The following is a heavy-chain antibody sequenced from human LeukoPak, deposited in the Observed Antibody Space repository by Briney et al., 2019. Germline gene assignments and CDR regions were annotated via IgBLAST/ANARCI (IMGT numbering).Heavy chain of an antibody. CDR2: ISYDGSNK. D-gene: IGHD3-3*01. V-gene: IGHV3-30-3*01. CDR1: GFTFSSCA. CDR3: ARDYYDFWSGYSAHDAFDI. J-gene: IGHJ3*02. Sequence: GGSLRLSCAASGFTFSSCAMHWVRQAPGKGLEWVAVISYDGSNKYYADSVKGRFTISRDNSKNTLYLQMNSLRAEDTTVYYCARDYYDFWSGYSAHDAFDIWGQGTMVTVSS.